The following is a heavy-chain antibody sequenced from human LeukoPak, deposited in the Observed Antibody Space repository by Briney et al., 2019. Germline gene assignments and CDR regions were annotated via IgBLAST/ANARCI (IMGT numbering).Heavy chain of an antibody. D-gene: IGHD5-24*01. CDR1: GGSISSYY. CDR3: ARENGRRWLQLDY. CDR2: IYSSGST. J-gene: IGHJ4*02. V-gene: IGHV4-4*07. Sequence: SETLSLTCTVSGGSISSYYWSWIRQPAGKGLEWIGRIYSSGSTNYNPSLKSRVTMSEDSSKNQFSLKLSSVTAAGTAVYYCARENGRRWLQLDYWGQGTLVTVSS.